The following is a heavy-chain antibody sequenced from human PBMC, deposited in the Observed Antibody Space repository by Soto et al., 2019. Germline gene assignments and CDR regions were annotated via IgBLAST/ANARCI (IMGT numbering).Heavy chain of an antibody. Sequence: SETLSLTCTVSGGSISSGGCCWIWNRQPQGKGLEWIGYIYHSGSTYYNPSLKSRVTISVDRSKNQFSLKLSSVTAADTGVYYCAWVSDYWGKGTLVPVSP. J-gene: IGHJ4*02. CDR2: IYHSGST. CDR1: GGSISSGGCC. CDR3: AWVSDY. V-gene: IGHV4-30-2*01. D-gene: IGHD6-13*01.